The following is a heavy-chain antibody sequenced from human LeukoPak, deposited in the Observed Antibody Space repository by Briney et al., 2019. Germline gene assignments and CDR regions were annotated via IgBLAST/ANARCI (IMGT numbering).Heavy chain of an antibody. Sequence: GRSLRLSRAASEFSFRRSWMNWVRQAAGKGQEWVGNIKQDGSAKYYVDSVEGRFTISRDNDKNSLYLQINSQRAEDTAVYYCGGGGFWGQGIQVTVSS. D-gene: IGHD6-25*01. V-gene: IGHV3-7*02. CDR1: EFSFRRSW. CDR2: IKQDGSAK. J-gene: IGHJ4*02. CDR3: GGGGF.